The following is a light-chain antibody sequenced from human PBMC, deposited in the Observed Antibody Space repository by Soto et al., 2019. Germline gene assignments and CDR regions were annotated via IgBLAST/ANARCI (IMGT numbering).Light chain of an antibody. CDR2: GAS. CDR1: QSVNDNH. Sequence: EVVLTQSPGTLSLSPGARATLSCRASQSVNDNHLAWYQQKGGQAPRLLIYGASTRATGVPERFSGSGFGTAYSLIITRLEPEDFALYYCQLYSGGPPRGTFGPGTTVEI. V-gene: IGKV3-20*01. J-gene: IGKJ3*01. CDR3: QLYSGGPPRGT.